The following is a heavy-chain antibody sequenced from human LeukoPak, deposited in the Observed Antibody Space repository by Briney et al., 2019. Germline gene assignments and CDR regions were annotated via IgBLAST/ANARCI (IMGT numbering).Heavy chain of an antibody. Sequence: GGSLRLSCAASGFTFSSYGMHWVRQAPGKGLEWVAFIRYDGSNKYYADSVKGRFTISRDNSKNTLYLQMNSLRAEDTAVYYCARDLSMIVVVIPGYWGQGTLVTVSS. D-gene: IGHD3-22*01. CDR3: ARDLSMIVVVIPGY. V-gene: IGHV3-30*02. CDR1: GFTFSSYG. J-gene: IGHJ4*02. CDR2: IRYDGSNK.